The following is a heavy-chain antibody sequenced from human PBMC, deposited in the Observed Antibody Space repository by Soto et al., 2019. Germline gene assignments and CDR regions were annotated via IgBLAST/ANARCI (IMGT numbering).Heavy chain of an antibody. Sequence: PGGSLRLSCAASGFTFSSYGMHWVRQAPGKGLEWVAVISYDGSNKYYADSVKGRFTISRDNSKNTLYLQMNSLRAEDTAVYYCAKDRGYSSGWPYYYYGMDVWGQGTTVTVSS. CDR1: GFTFSSYG. V-gene: IGHV3-30*18. D-gene: IGHD6-19*01. CDR2: ISYDGSNK. CDR3: AKDRGYSSGWPYYYYGMDV. J-gene: IGHJ6*02.